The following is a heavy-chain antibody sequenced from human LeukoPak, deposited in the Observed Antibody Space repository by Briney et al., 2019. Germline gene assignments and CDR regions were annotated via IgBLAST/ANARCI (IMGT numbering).Heavy chain of an antibody. CDR1: GGSISSGSYY. D-gene: IGHD1-26*01. Sequence: SETLSLTCTVSGGSISSGSYYWSWIRQPAGKGLEWIGRIYTSGSTNYNPSLKSRVTISVDTSKNQFSLKLSSVTAADTAVYYCASLGVGANVGFWGQGTLVTVSS. CDR2: IYTSGST. CDR3: ASLGVGANVGF. J-gene: IGHJ4*02. V-gene: IGHV4-61*02.